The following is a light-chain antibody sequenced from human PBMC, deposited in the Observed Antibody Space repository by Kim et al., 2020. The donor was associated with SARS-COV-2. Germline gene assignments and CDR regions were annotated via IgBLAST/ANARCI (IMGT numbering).Light chain of an antibody. CDR1: QGISNY. CDR2: AAS. CDR3: QKYNSALPIT. Sequence: DIQMTQSPSSLSASVGDRVTITCRASQGISNYLAWYQQKPGKVPKLLLYAASTLQSGVPSRSRGSGSGTDFTLTISSLQPEDVATYYCQKYNSALPITFGQGTRLEIK. J-gene: IGKJ5*01. V-gene: IGKV1-27*01.